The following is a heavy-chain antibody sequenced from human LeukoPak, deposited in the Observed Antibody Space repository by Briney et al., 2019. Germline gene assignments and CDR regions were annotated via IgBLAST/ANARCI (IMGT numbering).Heavy chain of an antibody. Sequence: GGSLRLSCAASGFSLTSYEMNWVRQTPGRGLEWVSHFSSGGNTEYYADSVRGRFSMSRDNAKNSLYLGMNSLRAEDTAVYYCARDTVNGPFVISLDYWGQGALVTVSS. D-gene: IGHD2-8*01. CDR2: FSSGGNTE. V-gene: IGHV3-48*03. J-gene: IGHJ4*02. CDR3: ARDTVNGPFVISLDY. CDR1: GFSLTSYE.